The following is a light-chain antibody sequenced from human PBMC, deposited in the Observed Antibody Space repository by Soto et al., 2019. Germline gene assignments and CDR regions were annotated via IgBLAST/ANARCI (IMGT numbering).Light chain of an antibody. Sequence: DIPMTQSPSTLSASVGDRVIITCRASQSISRWLAWYQQKPGKAPKLLMYDASSLESGVPSRFSGSASGTEFTLTISSLQPEDFATYYCQQYNSYSPRTFGQGTKVEIK. CDR1: QSISRW. J-gene: IGKJ1*01. CDR3: QQYNSYSPRT. V-gene: IGKV1-5*01. CDR2: DAS.